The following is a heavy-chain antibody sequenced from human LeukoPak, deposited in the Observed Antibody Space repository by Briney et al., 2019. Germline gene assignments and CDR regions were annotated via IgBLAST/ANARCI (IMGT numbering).Heavy chain of an antibody. J-gene: IGHJ3*02. Sequence: SETLSLTCSVSGDSISNYYWNWIRQSPGKGLEWIGHIFVGGSTNHNPSLKSRVTISVDTSKNQFSLKLSSVTAADTAVYFCARGPYSYDSSGAFDIWGQGTMVTVSS. CDR1: GDSISNYY. D-gene: IGHD3-22*01. CDR3: ARGPYSYDSSGAFDI. V-gene: IGHV4-4*09. CDR2: IFVGGST.